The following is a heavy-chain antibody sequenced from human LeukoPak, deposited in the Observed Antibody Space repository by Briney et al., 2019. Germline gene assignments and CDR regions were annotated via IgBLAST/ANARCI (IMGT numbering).Heavy chain of an antibody. CDR3: VRYNIAVAGFDY. CDR2: INSDGSST. Sequence: GGSLRLSCAASGFTFSDNYMSWIRQAPGKGLVWVSRINSDGSSTAYADSVKGRFTISRDNAKNTLYLQMDSLRAEDTAVYYFVRYNIAVAGFDYWGQGTLVTVSS. J-gene: IGHJ4*02. V-gene: IGHV3-74*01. CDR1: GFTFSDNY. D-gene: IGHD6-19*01.